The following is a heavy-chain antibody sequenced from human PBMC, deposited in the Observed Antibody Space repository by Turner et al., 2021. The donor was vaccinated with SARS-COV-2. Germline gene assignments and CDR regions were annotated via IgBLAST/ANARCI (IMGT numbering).Heavy chain of an antibody. CDR3: VREYCDGGICPGFYYFDF. Sequence: EVQLLESGGGLVQPGGSLRLSCAASGFTFSSYAMSWVRQAPGKGLEWVSAIGVTGDTYYSGSVKGRFTISRENAKNSLYLQINTLRAEDTAVYYCVREYCDGGICPGFYYFDFWGQGTLVTVSS. CDR1: GFTFSSYA. J-gene: IGHJ4*02. CDR2: IGVTGDT. D-gene: IGHD2-15*01. V-gene: IGHV3-13*01.